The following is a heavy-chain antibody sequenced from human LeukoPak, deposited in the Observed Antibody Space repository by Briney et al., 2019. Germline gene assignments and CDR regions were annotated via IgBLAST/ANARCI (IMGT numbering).Heavy chain of an antibody. CDR3: AREGVLGIRDWYFDL. D-gene: IGHD7-27*01. J-gene: IGHJ2*01. V-gene: IGHV4-4*09. Sequence: KPSETLSLTCTVSGGSISSYYWSWIRQPPGKGLEWIGYIYTSGSTNYNPSLKSRVTISVDTSKNQFSLKLSSVTAADTAVYYCAREGVLGIRDWYFDLWGRGTLVTVSS. CDR1: GGSISSYY. CDR2: IYTSGST.